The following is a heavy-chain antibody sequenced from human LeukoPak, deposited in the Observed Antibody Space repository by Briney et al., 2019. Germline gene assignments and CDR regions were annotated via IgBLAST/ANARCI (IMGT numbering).Heavy chain of an antibody. CDR3: ARDRDSGNYPHGGGFDP. D-gene: IGHD1-26*01. V-gene: IGHV3-74*01. Sequence: GGSLRLSCAASGFTFSSYWMHWVRQAPGKGLVWVSRITSDGSSTSYADSVKGRFTISRDNAKNTLYLQMNRLRAEDTAVYYCARDRDSGNYPHGGGFDPWGQGTLVTVSS. J-gene: IGHJ5*02. CDR1: GFTFSSYW. CDR2: ITSDGSST.